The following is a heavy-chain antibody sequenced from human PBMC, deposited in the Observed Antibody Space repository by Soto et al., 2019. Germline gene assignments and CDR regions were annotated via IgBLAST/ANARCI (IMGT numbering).Heavy chain of an antibody. CDR1: GFTFSSYS. V-gene: IGHV3-48*02. CDR3: ARDRGDPATTYPYYYYGMDV. D-gene: IGHD1-7*01. CDR2: ISSSSSTL. J-gene: IGHJ6*02. Sequence: EVQLVESGGGLVQPGGSLRLSCAASGFTFSSYSMNWVRQAPGKGLEWVSYISSSSSTLYYADSVKGRFTISIDNAKNSLYLKTNSLRDEDTAVYYCARDRGDPATTYPYYYYGMDVWGQGTKVTVSS.